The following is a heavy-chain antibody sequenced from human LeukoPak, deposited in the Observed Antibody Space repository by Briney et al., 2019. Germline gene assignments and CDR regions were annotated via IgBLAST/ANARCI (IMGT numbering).Heavy chain of an antibody. CDR3: ARGIGTIFYYYMDV. CDR1: GGSISSYY. J-gene: IGHJ6*03. Sequence: SETLSLTCTVSGGSISSYYWWWIRQPPGKGLEWIGYIYYSGSTNYNPSLKSRVTISVDTSKNQFSLKLSSVTAADTAVYYCARGIGTIFYYYMDVWGKGTTVTVSS. V-gene: IGHV4-59*01. CDR2: IYYSGST. D-gene: IGHD4/OR15-4a*01.